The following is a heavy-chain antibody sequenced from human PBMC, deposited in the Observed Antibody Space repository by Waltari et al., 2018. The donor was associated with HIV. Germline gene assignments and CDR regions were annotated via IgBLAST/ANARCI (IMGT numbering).Heavy chain of an antibody. CDR3: ARHVPVLMVYAILGGGYFDL. Sequence: QLQLQESGPGLVKPSETLSLTCTVSGGSIRSSRYYWGWIRQPPGKGLGGIGSIYSSGRTYYHPSLKSRVTISVDTSKNQFSLKLSSVTAADTAVYYCARHVPVLMVYAILGGGYFDLWGRGTLVTVSS. CDR2: IYSSGRT. D-gene: IGHD2-8*01. J-gene: IGHJ2*01. CDR1: GGSIRSSRYY. V-gene: IGHV4-39*01.